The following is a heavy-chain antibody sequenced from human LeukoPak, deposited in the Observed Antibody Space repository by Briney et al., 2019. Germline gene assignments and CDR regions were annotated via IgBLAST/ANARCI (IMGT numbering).Heavy chain of an antibody. CDR2: INTNTGNP. J-gene: IGHJ4*02. V-gene: IGHV7-4-1*02. Sequence: ASVKVSCKASGYTFTSYAMNWVRQAPGQGLEWMGWINTNTGNPTYAQGFTGRFVFSLDTSVSTAYLQISSLKAEDTAVYYCAREPRDHPNERGNPSYYGSGSSKMGDYWGQGTLVTVSS. D-gene: IGHD3-10*01. CDR3: AREPRDHPNERGNPSYYGSGSSKMGDY. CDR1: GYTFTSYA.